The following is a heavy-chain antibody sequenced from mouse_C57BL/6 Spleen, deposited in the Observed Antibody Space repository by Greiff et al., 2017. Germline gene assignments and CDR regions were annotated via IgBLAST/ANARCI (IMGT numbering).Heavy chain of an antibody. J-gene: IGHJ4*01. Sequence: QVHVKQPGAELVKPGASVKMSCKASGYTFTSYWITWVKQRPGQGLEWIGDIYPGSGSTNYNEKFKSKATLTVDTSSSTAYMQLSSLTSEDSAVYYCAREYYGSSYEYYYAMDYWGQGTSVTVSS. CDR1: GYTFTSYW. CDR2: IYPGSGST. V-gene: IGHV1-55*01. CDR3: AREYYGSSYEYYYAMDY. D-gene: IGHD1-1*01.